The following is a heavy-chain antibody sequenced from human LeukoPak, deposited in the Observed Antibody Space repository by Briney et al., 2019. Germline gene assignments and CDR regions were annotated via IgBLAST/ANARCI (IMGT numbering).Heavy chain of an antibody. CDR3: ARMYYDYVWGSYRHYYFDY. V-gene: IGHV1-18*01. CDR2: ISADNGNT. D-gene: IGHD3-16*02. Sequence: EASVKVSCKASGYTFTSYAISWVRQASGQGLEWMGWISADNGNTDYAQRFQGRVTMTTDTSTSTAYMELSSLRSEDTAVYYCARMYYDYVWGSYRHYYFDYWGQGTLVTVSS. CDR1: GYTFTSYA. J-gene: IGHJ4*02.